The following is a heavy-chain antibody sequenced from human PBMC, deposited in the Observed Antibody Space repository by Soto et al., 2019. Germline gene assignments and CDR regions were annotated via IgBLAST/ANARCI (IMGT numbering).Heavy chain of an antibody. D-gene: IGHD2-2*01. V-gene: IGHV1-18*04. CDR2: ISAYNGNT. CDR3: ARDLINTIVVVPAAEEDYYYGMDV. Sequence: GASVKVSCKASGYTFTSYGISWVRQAPGKGLGGMGWISAYNGNTNYAQKLQGRGTMTTDTSTSTAYMELRSLRSDDTAVYYCARDLINTIVVVPAAEEDYYYGMDVWGQGTTVTVSS. J-gene: IGHJ6*02. CDR1: GYTFTSYG.